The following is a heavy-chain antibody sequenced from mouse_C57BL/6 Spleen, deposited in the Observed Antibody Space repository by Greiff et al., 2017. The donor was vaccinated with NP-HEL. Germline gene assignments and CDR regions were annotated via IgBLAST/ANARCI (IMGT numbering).Heavy chain of an antibody. CDR3: ASSYYGWYFDV. CDR2: IRNKANGYTT. D-gene: IGHD1-1*01. V-gene: IGHV7-3*01. Sequence: EVQGVESGGGLVQPGGSLSLSCAASGFTFTDYYMSWVRQPPGKALEWLGFIRNKANGYTTEYSVSVKGRFTISRDDSQSILYLQMNALRAEDSATYYCASSYYGWYFDVWGTGTTVTVSS. J-gene: IGHJ1*03. CDR1: GFTFTDYY.